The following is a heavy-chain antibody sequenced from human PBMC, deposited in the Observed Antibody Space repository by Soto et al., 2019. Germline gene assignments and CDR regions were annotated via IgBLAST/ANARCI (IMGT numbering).Heavy chain of an antibody. V-gene: IGHV2-5*02. J-gene: IGHJ5*02. CDR1: GFSLSTSGVG. CDR3: APRPAAAGDLNRFAP. D-gene: IGHD6-13*01. CDR2: IYWDDDK. Sequence: QITLKESGPTLVKPTQTLTLTCTFSGFSLSTSGVGVGWIRQPPGKALEWLALIYWDDDKRYSPSLKSRLTIXXDXSXXQVALTMTNMDPVHTATYYCAPRPAAAGDLNRFAPWGQGTLVTVSS.